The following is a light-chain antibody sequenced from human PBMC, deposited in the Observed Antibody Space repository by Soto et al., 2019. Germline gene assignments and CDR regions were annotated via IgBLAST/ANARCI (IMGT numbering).Light chain of an antibody. J-gene: IGLJ1*01. V-gene: IGLV2-23*02. CDR1: SSDVGSYNL. Sequence: FTGTSSDVGSYNLVSWYQQHPGKAPKLMIYEVSKRPSGVSNRFSGSKSGNTASLTISGLQAEDEADYYCCSYAGSSTYVFGTGTKVTVL. CDR3: CSYAGSSTYV. CDR2: EVS.